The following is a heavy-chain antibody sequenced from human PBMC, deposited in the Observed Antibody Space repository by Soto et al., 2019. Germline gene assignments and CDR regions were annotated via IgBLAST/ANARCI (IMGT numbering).Heavy chain of an antibody. CDR3: ATSYYGDYENRLRFDT. CDR2: ISGSGSST. D-gene: IGHD4-17*01. J-gene: IGHJ4*02. Sequence: EVQLLESGGGLVQPGGSLRLSCAASGFPFSGYAINWVRQAPGKGLEWVSIISGSGSSTNYADSVKCRFTISRDNARDTVYLQMNSLRAEDTAVYYCATSYYGDYENRLRFDTWGQGTLVTVSS. CDR1: GFPFSGYA. V-gene: IGHV3-23*01.